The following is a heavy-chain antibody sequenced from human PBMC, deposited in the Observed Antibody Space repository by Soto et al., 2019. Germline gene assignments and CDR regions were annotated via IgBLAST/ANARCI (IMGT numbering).Heavy chain of an antibody. J-gene: IGHJ5*02. Sequence: ASVKVSCKASGYTFTGYYMHWVRQAPGQGLEWMGWINPNSGGTNYAQKFQGWVTMTRDTSISTAYMELSRLRSDDTAVYYCASSFTYSTNWFDPWGQGTLVTISS. CDR3: ASSFTYSTNWFDP. CDR2: INPNSGGT. D-gene: IGHD1-26*01. V-gene: IGHV1-2*04. CDR1: GYTFTGYY.